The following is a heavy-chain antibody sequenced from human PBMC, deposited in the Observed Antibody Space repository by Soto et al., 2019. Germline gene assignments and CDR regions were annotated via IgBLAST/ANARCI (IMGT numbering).Heavy chain of an antibody. Sequence: GGSLRLSCVASGFTFSDYWMSWVRQAPGKGPEWVANIKFDESVKQYVDSVRGRFSISRDNFRNSLFLQMNSLRAGDTAIYYCVKDGGYCSSATCYSPRNHYFDSWGQGTQVTVSS. J-gene: IGHJ4*02. D-gene: IGHD2-2*01. CDR3: VKDGGYCSSATCYSPRNHYFDS. V-gene: IGHV3-7*03. CDR2: IKFDESVK. CDR1: GFTFSDYW.